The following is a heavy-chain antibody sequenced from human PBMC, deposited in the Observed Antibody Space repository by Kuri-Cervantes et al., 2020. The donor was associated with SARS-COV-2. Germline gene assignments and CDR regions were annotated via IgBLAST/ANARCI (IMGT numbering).Heavy chain of an antibody. Sequence: GESLKISCAASGFNFSRTDMHWVRQAPGKGLEWVAVISNDGKNKKCIGSGKGRSTISRDNSQNTLYLRMTSLRSEDTAMYYCAKDRFGVHDFWGQGTLVTVSS. CDR2: ISNDGKNK. CDR3: AKDRFGVHDF. D-gene: IGHD2-8*01. CDR1: GFNFSRTD. J-gene: IGHJ4*02. V-gene: IGHV3-30*18.